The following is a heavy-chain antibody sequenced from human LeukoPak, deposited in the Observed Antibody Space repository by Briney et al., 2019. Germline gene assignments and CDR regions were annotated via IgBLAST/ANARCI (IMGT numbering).Heavy chain of an antibody. CDR1: GFTFSSYA. CDR3: AKDRSYGDYGISGAFDI. CDR2: ISYDGSNK. J-gene: IGHJ3*02. Sequence: PGGSLRLSCAASGFTFSSYAMHWVRQAPGKGLEWVAVISYDGSNKYYADSVKGRFTISRDNSKNTLYLQMNGLRAEDTAVYYCAKDRSYGDYGISGAFDIWGQGTMVTVSS. V-gene: IGHV3-30*04. D-gene: IGHD4-17*01.